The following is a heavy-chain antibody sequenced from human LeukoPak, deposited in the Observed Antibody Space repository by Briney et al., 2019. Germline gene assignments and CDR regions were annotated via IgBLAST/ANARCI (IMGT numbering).Heavy chain of an antibody. J-gene: IGHJ4*02. V-gene: IGHV3-7*03. Sequence: GGSLRLSCAASGFTFSNLWMSWVRQAPGKGLKWVANIKQDGSEKYYVDSVKGRFTISRDNAQNSLYLQMNSLRAEDTAIYYCATSTAAAVTDWGQGTLVTVSS. CDR3: ATSTAAAVTD. CDR1: GFTFSNLW. D-gene: IGHD6-13*01. CDR2: IKQDGSEK.